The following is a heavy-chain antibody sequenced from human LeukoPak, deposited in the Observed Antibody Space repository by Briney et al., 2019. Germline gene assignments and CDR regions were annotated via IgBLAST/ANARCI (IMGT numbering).Heavy chain of an antibody. CDR3: TRGSQSDYYYGMDV. V-gene: IGHV3-73*01. J-gene: IGHJ6*02. CDR2: MRSRTNTYAT. Sequence: MRSRTNTYATAYAASMRGRFTISRDDSKNTAYLQMNSLKTEDTAVYYCTRGSQSDYYYGMDVWGQGTTVTVSS.